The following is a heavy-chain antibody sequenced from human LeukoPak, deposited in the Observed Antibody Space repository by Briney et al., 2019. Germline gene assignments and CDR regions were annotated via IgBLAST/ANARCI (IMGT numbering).Heavy chain of an antibody. CDR3: ARHGSYSLAF. Sequence: SETLSLTCAVSGGSISSGGYWSWLRQPPGKGLEWIGQIYYIGSTNYNPSLESRVIMSLDKSTNRLSLRFNSVTAADTAVYYCARHGSYSLAFWGQGALVTVSS. CDR1: GGSISSGGY. CDR2: IYYIGST. J-gene: IGHJ4*02. D-gene: IGHD1-26*01. V-gene: IGHV4-4*02.